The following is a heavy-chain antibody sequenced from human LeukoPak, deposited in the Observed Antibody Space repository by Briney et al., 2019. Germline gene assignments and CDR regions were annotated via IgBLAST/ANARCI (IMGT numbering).Heavy chain of an antibody. V-gene: IGHV4-59*12. Sequence: SETLSLTCTVSGGSISSYYWSWIRQPPGKGLEWIGYIYYSGSTNYNPSLKSRVTISVDTSTNQFSLKLSSVTAADTAVYYCARETPILGPRGGAFDIWGQGTMVTVSS. D-gene: IGHD3-10*01. CDR1: GGSISSYY. CDR2: IYYSGST. J-gene: IGHJ3*02. CDR3: ARETPILGPRGGAFDI.